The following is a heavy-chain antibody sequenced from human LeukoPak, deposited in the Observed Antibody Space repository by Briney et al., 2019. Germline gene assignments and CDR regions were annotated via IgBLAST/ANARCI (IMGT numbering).Heavy chain of an antibody. Sequence: GGSLRLSCAVSGFNFNDYYMTWIRQGPGEGLEWISYISHSGSSIKYADSVKGRFTISRDNAKNSLFLQMNSLRAEDTAVYYCAKATSPVQSRNWFDSWGQGTLVTVSS. CDR3: AKATSPVQSRNWFDS. V-gene: IGHV3-11*01. CDR2: ISHSGSSI. CDR1: GFNFNDYY. J-gene: IGHJ5*01. D-gene: IGHD6-13*01.